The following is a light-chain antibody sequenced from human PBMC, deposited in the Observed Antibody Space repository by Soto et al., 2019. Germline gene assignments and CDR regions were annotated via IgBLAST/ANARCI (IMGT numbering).Light chain of an antibody. J-gene: IGKJ4*02. Sequence: DIVLTQSPATLSLSPGERATLSCRASQSVNQYLAWYQQKPGQAPRLLIYDASNRATGVPARFSGSGSGTDFTLTISSLEPEDFAVYYSQQRSAWPLTVGGGTKVEIK. V-gene: IGKV3-11*01. CDR3: QQRSAWPLT. CDR1: QSVNQY. CDR2: DAS.